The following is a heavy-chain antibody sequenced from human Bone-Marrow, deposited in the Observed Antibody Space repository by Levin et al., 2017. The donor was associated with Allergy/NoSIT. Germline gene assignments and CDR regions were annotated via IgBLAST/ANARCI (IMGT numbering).Heavy chain of an antibody. CDR3: ARAATYGDYLYYFDY. CDR2: ISSSGTI. Sequence: GGSLRLSCAASGFTFSSYSMNWVRQAPGKGLEWVSYISSSGTIYYADSVKGRFIISRDNAKNSLYLQMNSLRAEDTALYYCARAATYGDYLYYFDYWGQGTLVTVSS. J-gene: IGHJ4*02. CDR1: GFTFSSYS. V-gene: IGHV3-48*04. D-gene: IGHD4-17*01.